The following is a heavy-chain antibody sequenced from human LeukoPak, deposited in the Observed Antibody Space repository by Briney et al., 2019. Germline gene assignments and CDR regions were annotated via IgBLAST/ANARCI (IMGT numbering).Heavy chain of an antibody. CDR1: GFTFSSYA. CDR2: ISGSGGST. CDR3: AKDRSGIVVGPAAMINWFDP. Sequence: GGSLRLSCAASGFTFSSYAMSWVRQAPGKGLEWVSAISGSGGSTYYADSVKGRFTISRDNSKNTLYLQMNSLRAEDTAVYYCAKDRSGIVVGPAAMINWFDPWGQGTLVTVSS. V-gene: IGHV3-23*01. J-gene: IGHJ5*02. D-gene: IGHD2-2*01.